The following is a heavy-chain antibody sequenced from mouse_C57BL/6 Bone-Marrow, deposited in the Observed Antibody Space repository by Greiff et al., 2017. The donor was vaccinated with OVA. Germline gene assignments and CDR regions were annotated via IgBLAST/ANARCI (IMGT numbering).Heavy chain of an antibody. D-gene: IGHD1-1*01. J-gene: IGHJ2*01. V-gene: IGHV1-80*01. CDR1: GYAFSSYW. CDR3: ARRTTVVYFDY. CDR2: IYPGDGDT. Sequence: VKLVESGAELVKPGASVKISCKASGYAFSSYWMNWVKQRPGKGLEWIGQIYPGDGDTNYNGKFKGKATLTADKSSSTAYMQLSSLTSEDSAVYFCARRTTVVYFDYWGQGTTLTVSS.